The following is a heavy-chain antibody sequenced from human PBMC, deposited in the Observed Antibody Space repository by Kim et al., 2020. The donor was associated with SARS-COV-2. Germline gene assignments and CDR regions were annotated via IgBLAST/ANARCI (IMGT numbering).Heavy chain of an antibody. Sequence: GGSLRLSCAASGFTFDDYAMHWVRQAPGKGLEWVSGISWNSGSIGYADSVKGRFTISRDNAKNSLYLQMNSLRAEDTALYYCAKDAYGDSIRGAFDIWGQGTMVTVSS. V-gene: IGHV3-9*01. J-gene: IGHJ3*02. CDR1: GFTFDDYA. D-gene: IGHD4-17*01. CDR3: AKDAYGDSIRGAFDI. CDR2: ISWNSGSI.